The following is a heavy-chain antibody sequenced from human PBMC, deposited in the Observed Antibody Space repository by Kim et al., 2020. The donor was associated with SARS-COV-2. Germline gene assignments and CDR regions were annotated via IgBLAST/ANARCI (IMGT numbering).Heavy chain of an antibody. J-gene: IGHJ4*02. D-gene: IGHD1-26*01. CDR1: GYTFTSYA. CDR3: AREGSGSYYITYYFDY. CDR2: INTNTGNP. Sequence: ASVKVSCKASGYTFTSYAMNWVRQAPGQGLEWMGWINTNTGNPTYAQGFTGRFVFSLDTSVSTAYLQISSLKAEDTAVYYCAREGSGSYYITYYFDYWGQGTLVTVSS. V-gene: IGHV7-4-1*02.